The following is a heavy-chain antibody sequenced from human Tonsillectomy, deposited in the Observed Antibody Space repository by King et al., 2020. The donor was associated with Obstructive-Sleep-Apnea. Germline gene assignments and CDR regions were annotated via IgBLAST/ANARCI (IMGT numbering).Heavy chain of an antibody. J-gene: IGHJ6*02. Sequence: QLVQSGGGVVQPGRSLRLSCAASGFTFSSYGMHWVRQAPGKGLEWVAVIWYDGSNKYYADSGKGRFTISRDNSKNTLYLQMNSLRAEDTAVYYCASHLLAGTGYYYYYGMDVWGQGTTVTVSS. D-gene: IGHD6-19*01. CDR2: IWYDGSNK. CDR3: ASHLLAGTGYYYYYGMDV. V-gene: IGHV3-33*01. CDR1: GFTFSSYG.